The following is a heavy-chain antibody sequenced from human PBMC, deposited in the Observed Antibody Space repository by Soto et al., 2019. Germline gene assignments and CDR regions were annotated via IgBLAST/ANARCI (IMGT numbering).Heavy chain of an antibody. D-gene: IGHD3-3*01. CDR2: LYYTGST. Sequence: SETLSLTCNVSGGSISDFYWSWIRQSPGKRLEWIGYLYYTGSTNYNPALKSRVTISLDTSKNQFSLKVRSVTATDTAVYYCARGGGYDFRSSQAPPIDVWGQGTTVTVSS. CDR3: ARGGGYDFRSSQAPPIDV. CDR1: GGSISDFY. J-gene: IGHJ6*02. V-gene: IGHV4-59*01.